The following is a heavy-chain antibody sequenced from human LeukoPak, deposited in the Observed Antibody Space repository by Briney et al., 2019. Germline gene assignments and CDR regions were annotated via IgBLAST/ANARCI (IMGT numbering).Heavy chain of an antibody. Sequence: SVKVSCKASGGTFSSYAISWVRQAPGQGLEWMGGIIPIFGTANYAQKFQGRVTITADKSTSTAYMELSSLRSEDTAVYYCVEGGIAPLNWFDPWGQGTLVTVSS. CDR3: VEGGIAPLNWFDP. D-gene: IGHD6-13*01. CDR2: IIPIFGTA. V-gene: IGHV1-69*06. J-gene: IGHJ5*02. CDR1: GGTFSSYA.